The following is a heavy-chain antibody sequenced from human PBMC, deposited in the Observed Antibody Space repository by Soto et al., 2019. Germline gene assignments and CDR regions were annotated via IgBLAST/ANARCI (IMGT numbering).Heavy chain of an antibody. J-gene: IGHJ4*02. CDR1: GGSISSGDYY. CDR2: IYYSGST. CDR3: ARVHSPYYYDSSGYFDY. Sequence: SETLSLTCTVSGGSISSGDYYWSWIRQPPGKFLEWIGYIYYSGSTYYNPSLKSRVTISVDTSKNQFSLKLSSVTAADTAVYYCARVHSPYYYDSSGYFDYWGQGTLVTVSS. D-gene: IGHD3-22*01. V-gene: IGHV4-30-4*01.